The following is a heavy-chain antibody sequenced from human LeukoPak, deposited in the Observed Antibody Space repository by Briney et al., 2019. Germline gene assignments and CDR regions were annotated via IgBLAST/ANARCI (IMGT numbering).Heavy chain of an antibody. Sequence: ASVKVSCKASGYTFTSYGISWVRQAPGQGLEWMGWISAYNGNTNYAQKLQGRVTMTTDTSTSTAYVELRSLRSDDTAVYYCARVPDYYDSSGYGFDPWGQGTLVTVSS. V-gene: IGHV1-18*01. D-gene: IGHD3-22*01. CDR3: ARVPDYYDSSGYGFDP. CDR1: GYTFTSYG. J-gene: IGHJ5*02. CDR2: ISAYNGNT.